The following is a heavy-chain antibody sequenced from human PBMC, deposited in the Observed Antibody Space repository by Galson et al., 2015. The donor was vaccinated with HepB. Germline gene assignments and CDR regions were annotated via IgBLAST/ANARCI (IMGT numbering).Heavy chain of an antibody. CDR3: ALIVVHNYFDY. J-gene: IGHJ4*02. V-gene: IGHV3-30-3*01. CDR1: GFTFSSYA. D-gene: IGHD3-22*01. CDR2: ISYDGSNK. Sequence: SLRLSCAASGFTFSSYAMHWVRQAPGKGLEWVAVISYDGSNKYYADSVKGRFTISRDNSKNTLYLQMNSLRAEDTAVYYCALIVVHNYFDYWGQGTLVTVSS.